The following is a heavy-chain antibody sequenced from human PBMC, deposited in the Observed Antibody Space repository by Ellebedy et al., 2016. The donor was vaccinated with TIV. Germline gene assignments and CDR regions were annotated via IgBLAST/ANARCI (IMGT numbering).Heavy chain of an antibody. V-gene: IGHV3-30-3*01. J-gene: IGHJ4*02. CDR1: GFTFSNYA. D-gene: IGHD6-19*01. CDR2: ISYDGNTK. CDR3: ARDQGSGWGAFDY. Sequence: GESLKISCAASGFTFSNYAMHWVRQAPGKGLEWVAVISYDGNTKYYADSVQGRFTISRDDSKNTHYLQMNSLRAEATAVYYCARDQGSGWGAFDYWGQGTLVTVSS.